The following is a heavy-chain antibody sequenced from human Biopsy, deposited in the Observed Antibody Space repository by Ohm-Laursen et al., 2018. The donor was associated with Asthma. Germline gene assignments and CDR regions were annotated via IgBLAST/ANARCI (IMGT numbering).Heavy chain of an antibody. CDR1: GFAVSRDH. CDR2: IAWDGINS. D-gene: IGHD2-21*01. Sequence: RLSCAASGFAVSRDHMFWVRQAPGKGLEWVAFIAWDGINSYYADSVKGRFTTSRDNSRNTLYLQKNSLRADDTAVYYCARAGESDLVGGLDVWGQGTTVIVS. CDR3: ARAGESDLVGGLDV. V-gene: IGHV3-30*03. J-gene: IGHJ6*02.